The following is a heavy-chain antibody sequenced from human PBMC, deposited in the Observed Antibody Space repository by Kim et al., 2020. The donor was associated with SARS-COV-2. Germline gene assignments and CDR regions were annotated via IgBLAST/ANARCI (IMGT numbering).Heavy chain of an antibody. Sequence: SVKVSCKASGFTFTSSAVQWVRQARGQRLEWIGWIVVGSGNTNYAQKFQERVTITRDMSTSTAYMELSSLRSEDTAVYYCAAASRYRYYGMDVWGQGTTVTVSS. CDR3: AAASRYRYYGMDV. J-gene: IGHJ6*02. CDR1: GFTFTSSA. D-gene: IGHD3-16*02. V-gene: IGHV1-58*01. CDR2: IVVGSGNT.